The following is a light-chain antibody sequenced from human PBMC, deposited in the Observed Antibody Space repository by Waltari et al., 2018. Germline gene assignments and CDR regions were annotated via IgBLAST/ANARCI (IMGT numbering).Light chain of an antibody. CDR3: QQSDNFPRT. V-gene: IGKV1-33*01. Sequence: DIQMTQSPSPLSASVGDKVTITCQASQDINTYLTWYQQKPGKAPKLLIHDASKLETGVPSRFSGSGSGTDFTFTISSLQPEDIATYYCQQSDNFPRTFGQGTKVEI. J-gene: IGKJ2*02. CDR1: QDINTY. CDR2: DAS.